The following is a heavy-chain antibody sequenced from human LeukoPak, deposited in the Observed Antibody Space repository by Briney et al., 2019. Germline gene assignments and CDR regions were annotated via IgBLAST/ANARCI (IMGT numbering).Heavy chain of an antibody. D-gene: IGHD3-22*01. CDR2: IIPIFGTA. V-gene: IGHV1-69*05. Sequence: SVKVSCKASGGTFSSYAISWVRQAPGQGLEWMGRIIPIFGTANYAQRFQGRVTITTDESTSTAYMELISLRSEDTAVYYCASYDSSGYYRHDGYFDLWGRGTLVTVSS. CDR1: GGTFSSYA. CDR3: ASYDSSGYYRHDGYFDL. J-gene: IGHJ2*01.